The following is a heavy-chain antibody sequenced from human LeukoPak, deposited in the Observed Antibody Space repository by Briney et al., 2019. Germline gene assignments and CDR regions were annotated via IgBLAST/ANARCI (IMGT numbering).Heavy chain of an antibody. Sequence: GGSLRLSCAASGFTFKNYAMHWVRQAPGEGLEYVSAISDNGRSTFYADSVKGRFTISRDNAKNSLYLQMNSLRAEDTAVYYCARDWVRSSCTDWGQGTLVTVSS. V-gene: IGHV3-64*02. J-gene: IGHJ4*02. D-gene: IGHD6-13*01. CDR3: ARDWVRSSCTD. CDR1: GFTFKNYA. CDR2: ISDNGRST.